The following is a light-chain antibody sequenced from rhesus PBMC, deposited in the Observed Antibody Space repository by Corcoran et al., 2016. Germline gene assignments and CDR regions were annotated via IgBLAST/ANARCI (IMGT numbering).Light chain of an antibody. V-gene: IGKV1-22*01. Sequence: DIQMTQSPSSLSASVGDKVTITCRASQGISSWLAWYQQKPGKAPKLLIYKASSLQSGVPSRFSGSGSGTDFTLTIRSLQPADFATYYCLQYGISRIFTFGPGTKLDIK. CDR1: QGISSW. CDR2: KAS. J-gene: IGKJ3*01. CDR3: LQYGISRIFT.